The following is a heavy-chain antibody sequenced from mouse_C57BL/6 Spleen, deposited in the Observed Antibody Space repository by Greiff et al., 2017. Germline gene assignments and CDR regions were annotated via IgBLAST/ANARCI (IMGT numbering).Heavy chain of an antibody. D-gene: IGHD4-1*01. J-gene: IGHJ2*01. V-gene: IGHV1-52*01. Sequence: QVQLQQPGAELVRPGSSVKLSCKASGYTFTSYWMHWVKQRPIQGLEWIGNIDPADGETNYNEKFKDKATLTVDKSSSTAYMQLSSLTSEDSAVYYCARKENWYYFDYWGQGTTLTVSS. CDR3: ARKENWYYFDY. CDR1: GYTFTSYW. CDR2: IDPADGET.